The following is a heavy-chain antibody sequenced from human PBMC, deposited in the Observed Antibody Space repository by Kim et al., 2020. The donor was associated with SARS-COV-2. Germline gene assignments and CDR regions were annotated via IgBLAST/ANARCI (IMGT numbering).Heavy chain of an antibody. CDR3: ARAREVIQLWQAYYYYGMDV. V-gene: IGHV1-18*01. Sequence: ASVKVSCKASGYTFTSYGISWVRQAPGQGFEWMGWISAYNGNTNYAQKLQGRVTMTTDTSTSTAYMELRSLRSDDTAVYYCARAREVIQLWQAYYYYGMDVWGQGTTVTVSS. D-gene: IGHD5-18*01. J-gene: IGHJ6*02. CDR1: GYTFTSYG. CDR2: ISAYNGNT.